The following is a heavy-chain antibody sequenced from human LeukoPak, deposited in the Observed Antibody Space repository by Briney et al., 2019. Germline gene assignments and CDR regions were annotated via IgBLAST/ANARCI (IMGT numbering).Heavy chain of an antibody. D-gene: IGHD3-16*01. CDR2: INPSGGST. J-gene: IGHJ6*03. CDR1: GYTFTSNY. V-gene: IGHV1-46*01. Sequence: GASVKVSCKASGYTFTSNYMHWVRQAPGQGLEWMGIINPSGGSTSYAQKFQGRVTMTRDMSTSTVYMELSSLRSEDTAVYYCARANWGFDYYYYMDVWGKGTTVTVSS. CDR3: ARANWGFDYYYYMDV.